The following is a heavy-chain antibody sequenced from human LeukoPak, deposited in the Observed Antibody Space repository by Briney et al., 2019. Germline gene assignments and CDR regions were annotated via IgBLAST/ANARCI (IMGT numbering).Heavy chain of an antibody. Sequence: VASVKVSCKASGYTFTGYYMHWVRQAPGQGLEWMGWINPNSGGTNYAQKFQGRVTMTRDTSISTAYMELSRLRSDDTAVYYCARVTAIWFGESPNNWFDPWGQGTLVTVSS. CDR1: GYTFTGYY. CDR3: ARVTAIWFGESPNNWFDP. CDR2: INPNSGGT. V-gene: IGHV1-2*02. D-gene: IGHD3-10*01. J-gene: IGHJ5*02.